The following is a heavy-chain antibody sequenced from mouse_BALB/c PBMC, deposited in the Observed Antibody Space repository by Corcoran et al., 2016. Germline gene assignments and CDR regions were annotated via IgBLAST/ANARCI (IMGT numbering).Heavy chain of an antibody. J-gene: IGHJ4*01. V-gene: IGHV1-66*01. CDR1: GYSFTSYY. CDR3: ARDGNPVMDY. Sequence: QVQLQQSGPELVKPGASVKISCKASGYSFTSYYIHWVKQRPGQGLEWIGWIFPGSGNTKYNEKFKGKATLTADTSSSTAYMQLSSLTSEDSAVYFCARDGNPVMDYWGQGTSVTVSS. CDR2: IFPGSGNT. D-gene: IGHD1-1*01.